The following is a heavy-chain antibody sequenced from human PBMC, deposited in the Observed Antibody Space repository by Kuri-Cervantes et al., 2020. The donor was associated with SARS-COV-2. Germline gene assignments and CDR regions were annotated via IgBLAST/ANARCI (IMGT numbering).Heavy chain of an antibody. CDR2: VKTNSGNT. V-gene: IGHV1-8*01. J-gene: IGHJ4*02. CDR1: ETTFPNYD. D-gene: IGHD3-22*01. CDR3: ASLGDYYVSSGYYSVDY. Sequence: ASVKVSCKTPETTFPNYDINWVRQATGRGLEWMGMVKTNSGNTLYAQIFQGRVTMTRDTSTTTAYMELSSLRSEDTAVYYCASLGDYYVSSGYYSVDYWGQGTLVTVSS.